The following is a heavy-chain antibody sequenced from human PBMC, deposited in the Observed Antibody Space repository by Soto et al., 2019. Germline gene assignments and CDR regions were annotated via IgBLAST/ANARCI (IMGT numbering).Heavy chain of an antibody. V-gene: IGHV3-23*01. CDR1: GFTFSSYA. J-gene: IGHJ6*03. Sequence: GGSLRLSCAASGFTFSSYAMSWVRQAPGKGLEWVSAISGSGGSTYYADSVKGRFTIPRDNSKNTLYLQMNSLRAEDTAVYYCAAVAKLPYYYYYYMDVWGKGTTVTVSS. CDR2: ISGSGGST. D-gene: IGHD1-26*01. CDR3: AAVAKLPYYYYYYMDV.